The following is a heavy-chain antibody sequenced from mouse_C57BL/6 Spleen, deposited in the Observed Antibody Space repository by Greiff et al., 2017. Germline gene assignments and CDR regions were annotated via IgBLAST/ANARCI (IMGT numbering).Heavy chain of an antibody. CDR1: GYSITSGYY. CDR2: ISYDGSN. J-gene: IGHJ1*03. V-gene: IGHV3-6*01. CDR3: AKYLLSHWYFDV. D-gene: IGHD2-1*01. Sequence: EVKLLESGPGLVKPSQSLSLTCSVTGYSITSGYYWNWIRQFPGNKLEWMGYISYDGSNNYNPSLKNRISITRDTSKNQFFLKLNSVTTEDTATYYCAKYLLSHWYFDVWGTGTTVTVSS.